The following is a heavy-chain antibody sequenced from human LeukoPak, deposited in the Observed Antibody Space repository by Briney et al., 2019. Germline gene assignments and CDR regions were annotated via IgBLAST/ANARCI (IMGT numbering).Heavy chain of an antibody. Sequence: SETLSLTCTVSGGAISSYYWSSIRQPAGNGLEWIGRIDTSGSTNYNPSLKSRVTISVDKSKNQFSLKLSSVTAADTAMCYCTREGPASSYGGSIDPGGQGTLVTVSS. CDR1: GGAISSYY. D-gene: IGHD4-23*01. CDR2: IDTSGST. V-gene: IGHV4-4*07. J-gene: IGHJ5*02. CDR3: TREGPASSYGGSIDP.